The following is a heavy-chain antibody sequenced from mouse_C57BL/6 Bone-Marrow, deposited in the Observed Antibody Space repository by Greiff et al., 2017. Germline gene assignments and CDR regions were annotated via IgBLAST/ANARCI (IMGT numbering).Heavy chain of an antibody. D-gene: IGHD4-1*01. CDR3: TRAWDGYFDV. Sequence: EVQRVESGEGLVKPGGSLKLSCAASGFTFSSYAMSWVRQPPEKRLEWVAYISSGGDYIYYADTVKGRFTISSDNARNTLYLQMSSLKSEDTAMYYCTRAWDGYFDVWGTGTTVTVSS. J-gene: IGHJ1*03. CDR1: GFTFSSYA. V-gene: IGHV5-9-1*02. CDR2: ISSGGDYI.